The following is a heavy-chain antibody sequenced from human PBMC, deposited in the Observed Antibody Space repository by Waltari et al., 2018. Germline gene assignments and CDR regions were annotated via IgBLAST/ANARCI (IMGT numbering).Heavy chain of an antibody. CDR2: INFNTGGT. D-gene: IGHD6-13*01. CDR3: ATTRLFHSSTHFDY. V-gene: IGHV1-2*02. Sequence: QVLLAQSGAEVKMPGASVRVSCSGNTLSGYFLHLVRQAPGQGLEWMGWINFNTGGTLYAQKFQGRVTITADTSTDTAYMELSSLRSEDTAVYYCATTRLFHSSTHFDYWGQGTLVTVSS. CDR1: GNTLSGYF. J-gene: IGHJ4*02.